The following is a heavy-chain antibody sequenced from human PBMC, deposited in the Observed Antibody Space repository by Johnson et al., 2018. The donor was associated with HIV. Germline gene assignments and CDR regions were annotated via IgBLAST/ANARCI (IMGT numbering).Heavy chain of an antibody. CDR3: ARVGSSWGRDAFDI. V-gene: IGHV3-30*14. Sequence: QVQLVESGGGVVQPGRSLRLSCAASGFTFSSYAMHWVRQAPGKGLEWVAVISYDGSNKYYADSVKVRFTISRDNSKKTLYLQMNSLTAEDTAVYYCARVGSSWGRDAFDIWGQGTMVTVSS. J-gene: IGHJ3*02. CDR2: ISYDGSNK. D-gene: IGHD6-13*01. CDR1: GFTFSSYA.